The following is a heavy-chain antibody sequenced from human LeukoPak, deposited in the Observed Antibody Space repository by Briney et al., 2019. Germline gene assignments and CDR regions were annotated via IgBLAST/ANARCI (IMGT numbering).Heavy chain of an antibody. J-gene: IGHJ4*02. Sequence: SQTLSLTCAVSGGSISSGGYSWSWIRQPPGKGLEWIGYIYHSGSTYYNPSLKSRVTISVDRSKNQFSLKLSSVTAADTAVYYCARSRRGYCSSTSCYEAGALRYWGQGTLVTVSS. CDR1: GGSISSGGYS. CDR2: IYHSGST. V-gene: IGHV4-30-2*01. CDR3: ARSRRGYCSSTSCYEAGALRY. D-gene: IGHD2-2*01.